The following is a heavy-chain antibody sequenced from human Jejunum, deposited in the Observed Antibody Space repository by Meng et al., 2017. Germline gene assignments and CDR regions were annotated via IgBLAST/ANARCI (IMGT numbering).Heavy chain of an antibody. CDR3: TTFYAGY. CDR1: GFTFSNRW. Sequence: VQLVESGGGFVKPGGSLRLSCAASGFTFSNRWMTWVRQAPGKGLEWVGHIQSKADGGTTDYAAPVKGRFTISRDDSKSTLYLQMNSLKTEDTAVYYCTTFYAGYWGQGTLVTVSS. J-gene: IGHJ4*02. V-gene: IGHV3-15*01. CDR2: IQSKADGGTT. D-gene: IGHD3-16*01.